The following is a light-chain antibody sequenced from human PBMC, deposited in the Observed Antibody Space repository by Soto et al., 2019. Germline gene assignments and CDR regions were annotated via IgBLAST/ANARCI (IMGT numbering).Light chain of an antibody. CDR1: NSDVGGYNL. CDR2: DVS. Sequence: QSALTQPASVSGSPGQSITISCTGTNSDVGGYNLVSWYQQHPDKAPKLMIYDVSNRPSGVSSRFSGSKSGNTASLTISGLQAEDEADYYCSSYTASSTRVFGGGTKVTV. J-gene: IGLJ3*02. V-gene: IGLV2-14*01. CDR3: SSYTASSTRV.